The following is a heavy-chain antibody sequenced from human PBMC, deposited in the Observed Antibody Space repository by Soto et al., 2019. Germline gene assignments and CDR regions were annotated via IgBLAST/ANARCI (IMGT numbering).Heavy chain of an antibody. CDR3: STGGY. V-gene: IGHV3-23*01. Sequence: PGGSLRLSCVASGFTFSSTAMSWVRQAPGKGLDWVSAISNSGTATYYADSVKGRFTISRDNSENTVFLQMNSLRADDTALYYCSTGGYWGQGTQVTV. J-gene: IGHJ4*02. CDR2: ISNSGTAT. CDR1: GFTFSSTA.